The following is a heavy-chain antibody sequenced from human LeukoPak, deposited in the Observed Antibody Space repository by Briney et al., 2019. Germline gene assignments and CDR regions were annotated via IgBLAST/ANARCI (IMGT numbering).Heavy chain of an antibody. Sequence: PSETLSLTCTVSGDSMSHYYWSWIRQAPGKGLECLGYIYYIGSTTYSPSLKSRVTISVDTSKSLFSLNLTSVTAADTGVYYCARRTTGPFDYWGLGTLVTVSS. CDR1: GDSMSHYY. CDR3: ARRTTGPFDY. D-gene: IGHD4-17*01. CDR2: IYYIGST. V-gene: IGHV4-59*08. J-gene: IGHJ4*02.